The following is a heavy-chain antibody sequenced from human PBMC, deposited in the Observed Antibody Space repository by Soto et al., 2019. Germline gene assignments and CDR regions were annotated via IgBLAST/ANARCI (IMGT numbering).Heavy chain of an antibody. CDR2: INPDGSTT. CDR1: GFTFSSYW. J-gene: IGHJ4*02. Sequence: PGGSLRLSCAASGFTFSSYWMHWVRQAPGKGLVWVSRINPDGSTTSYADSVKGRFTISRDSAKDTLYLQMNRLRAEDTAVYYCARVAIGSYYFEYWGQGTLVTVSS. CDR3: ARVAIGSYYFEY. D-gene: IGHD3-10*01. V-gene: IGHV3-74*01.